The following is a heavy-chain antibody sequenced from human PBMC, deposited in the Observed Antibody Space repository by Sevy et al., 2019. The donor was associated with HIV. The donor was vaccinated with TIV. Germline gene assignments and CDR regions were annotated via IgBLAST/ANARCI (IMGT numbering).Heavy chain of an antibody. CDR1: GASISNTAYC. Sequence: SETLSLTCIVSGASISNTAYCWGWIRQSPGKGLEWIASIRHGGYTFYNPSLKSRVTISADTSKNQFSLKLTSVSAADTSIYYCVGPKLTYTNGWHYFDYWGQGTVVTVSS. V-gene: IGHV4-39*01. D-gene: IGHD2-8*01. CDR2: IRHGGYT. CDR3: VGPKLTYTNGWHYFDY. J-gene: IGHJ4*02.